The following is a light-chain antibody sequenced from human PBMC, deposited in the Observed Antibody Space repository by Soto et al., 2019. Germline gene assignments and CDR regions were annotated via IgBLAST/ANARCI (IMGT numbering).Light chain of an antibody. V-gene: IGKV3-15*01. CDR3: QQRSHLIT. CDR1: QSVSSN. Sequence: EIVMTQSPATLSVSPGERATLSCRASQSVSSNLAWYQQKPGQAPRLLIYGASTRATGIPARFSGSGSGTEFTLTISSLQSEDFAVYYCQQRSHLITFGQGTRLEIK. CDR2: GAS. J-gene: IGKJ5*01.